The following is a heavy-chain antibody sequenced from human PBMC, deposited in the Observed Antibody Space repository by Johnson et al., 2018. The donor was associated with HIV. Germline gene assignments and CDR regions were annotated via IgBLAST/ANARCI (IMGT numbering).Heavy chain of an antibody. J-gene: IGHJ3*02. CDR3: ARDVPPPGARSWFRESPYCDI. D-gene: IGHD3-10*01. Sequence: VSGIDWNGGSTGYAGSVKGRFTISRDNAKNSLYLQMNSLRAEDTALYYCARDVPPPGARSWFRESPYCDIWGQGTMVTVSS. CDR2: IDWNGGST. V-gene: IGHV3-20*03.